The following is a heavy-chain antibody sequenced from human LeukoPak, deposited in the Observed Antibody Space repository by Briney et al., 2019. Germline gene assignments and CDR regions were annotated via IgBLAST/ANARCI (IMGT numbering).Heavy chain of an antibody. J-gene: IGHJ4*02. D-gene: IGHD1-26*01. CDR3: ARVLSGTYFTGLSH. CDR2: INPNSGDT. CDR1: GYSFTGYY. Sequence: GASVKVSCKTSGYSFTGYYMHWVRQAPGQGLEWMGWINPNSGDTNSAPKFQGRVTMTRDTSISTAYVELSRLRSDDTAVYHCARVLSGTYFTGLSHWGQGTLVTVSS. V-gene: IGHV1-2*02.